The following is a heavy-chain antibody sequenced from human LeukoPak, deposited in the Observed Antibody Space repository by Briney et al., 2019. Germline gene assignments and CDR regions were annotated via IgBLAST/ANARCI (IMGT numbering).Heavy chain of an antibody. V-gene: IGHV3-64*01. Sequence: PGGSLRLSCAASGFTFDDYAMHWVRQAPGKGLEYVSAITLDGISTYYANSVKGRFTISRDNSKNTLYLQMGSLRAEDMAVYYCARVAVPGTYDYWGQGTLVTVSS. CDR2: ITLDGIST. CDR3: ARVAVPGTYDY. D-gene: IGHD6-19*01. CDR1: GFTFDDYA. J-gene: IGHJ4*02.